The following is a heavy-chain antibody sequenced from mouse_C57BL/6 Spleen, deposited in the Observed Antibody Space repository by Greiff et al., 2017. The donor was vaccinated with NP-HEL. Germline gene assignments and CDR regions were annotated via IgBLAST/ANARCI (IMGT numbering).Heavy chain of an antibody. CDR1: GYTFTSYW. CDR2: IYPSDSET. D-gene: IGHD3-2*02. Sequence: QVQLQQPGAELVRPGSSVKLSCKASGYTFTSYWMEWVKQRPGQGLEWIGNIYPSDSETHYNQKFKDKATLNVDKSSSTAYMQLSSLTSEDSAVYYCSREDSSGSYAMDYWGQGTSVTVSS. CDR3: SREDSSGSYAMDY. J-gene: IGHJ4*01. V-gene: IGHV1-61*01.